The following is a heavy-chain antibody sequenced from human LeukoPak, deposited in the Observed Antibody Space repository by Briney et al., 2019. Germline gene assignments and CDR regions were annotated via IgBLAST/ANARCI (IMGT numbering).Heavy chain of an antibody. J-gene: IGHJ4*02. CDR2: IYPGDSDT. CDR3: ARHHFGCSSTSCYNDY. D-gene: IGHD2-2*01. Sequence: GESLKISCKGSGYSFTSYWIGWVRQMPGKGLEWMGIIYPGDSDTRYSPSFQGQVTISADKSISTAYLQWSSLKASDTAMYYCARHHFGCSSTSCYNDYWGQGTLVTVSS. V-gene: IGHV5-51*01. CDR1: GYSFTSYW.